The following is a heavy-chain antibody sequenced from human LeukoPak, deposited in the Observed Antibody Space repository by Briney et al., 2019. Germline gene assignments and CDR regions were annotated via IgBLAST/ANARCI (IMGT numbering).Heavy chain of an antibody. CDR1: GGSFSGYY. CDR2: INHSGST. V-gene: IGHV4-34*01. Sequence: PSETLSLTCAVYGGSFSGYYWSWIRQPPGEGLEWIGEINHSGSTNYNPSLKSRVTISVDTSKNQFSLKLSSLTAADTAVYYCARGRKYIVVVPAAIWFDPCGQGTLVTVSS. D-gene: IGHD2-2*01. CDR3: ARGRKYIVVVPAAIWFDP. J-gene: IGHJ5*02.